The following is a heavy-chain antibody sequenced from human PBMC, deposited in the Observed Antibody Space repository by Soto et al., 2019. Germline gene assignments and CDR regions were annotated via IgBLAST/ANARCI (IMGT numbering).Heavy chain of an antibody. J-gene: IGHJ3*02. V-gene: IGHV1-69*13. Sequence: GASVKVSCKASGGTFSSYAISWVRQAPGQGLEWMGGIIPIYGTANYAQKFQGRVTITADEATSTAYMELSSLRSGDTAVYYCARDLAYCGGDCYSGAFDIWGQGTMVTVSS. CDR3: ARDLAYCGGDCYSGAFDI. D-gene: IGHD2-21*02. CDR2: IIPIYGTA. CDR1: GGTFSSYA.